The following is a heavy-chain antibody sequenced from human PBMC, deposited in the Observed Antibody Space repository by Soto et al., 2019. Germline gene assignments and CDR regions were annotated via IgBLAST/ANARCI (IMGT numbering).Heavy chain of an antibody. V-gene: IGHV1-58*01. Sequence: ALVKVSCKASGFTFTSSAVQWVRQARGQRLEWIGWIVVGSGNTNYAQKFQERVTITRDMSTSTAYMELSSLRSEDTAVYYCAAEYQLLFEGWFDPWGQGTLVTVSS. D-gene: IGHD2-2*01. CDR2: IVVGSGNT. J-gene: IGHJ5*02. CDR1: GFTFTSSA. CDR3: AAEYQLLFEGWFDP.